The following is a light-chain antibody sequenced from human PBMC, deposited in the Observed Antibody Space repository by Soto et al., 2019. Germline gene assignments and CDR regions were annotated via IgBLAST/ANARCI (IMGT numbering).Light chain of an antibody. CDR1: SSDAGGYNY. V-gene: IGLV2-14*01. Sequence: QSVLTQPASVSGSPGQSITISCSGISSDAGGYNYVSWYQQYPGKAPKLMIYDVTNRPSGVSNRFSGSKSGNTASLTISGLQAEDEAAYYCSSYTSTIVVFGGGTKLTVL. CDR2: DVT. J-gene: IGLJ2*01. CDR3: SSYTSTIVV.